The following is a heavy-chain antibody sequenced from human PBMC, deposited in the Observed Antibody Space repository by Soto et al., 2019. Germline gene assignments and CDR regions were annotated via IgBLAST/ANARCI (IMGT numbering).Heavy chain of an antibody. D-gene: IGHD3-3*01. CDR1: GFTFSSYS. CDR2: ISSSSSTI. Sequence: EVQLVESGGGLVQPGGSLRLSCAASGFTFSSYSMNWVRQAPGTGLEWVSYISSSSSTIYYADSVKGRFTISRDNAKNALYLQMNSMRAEDTAVYYCAREVYDLWSCSDWYFDRRGRGPLFTVSS. V-gene: IGHV3-48*01. J-gene: IGHJ2*01. CDR3: AREVYDLWSCSDWYFDR.